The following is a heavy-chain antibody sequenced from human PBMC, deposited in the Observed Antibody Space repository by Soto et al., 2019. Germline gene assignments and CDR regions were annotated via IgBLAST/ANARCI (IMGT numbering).Heavy chain of an antibody. CDR3: ARDRHFYDSNGDLAFDM. CDR1: RVTFSNSG. Sequence: QVQLVESGGGVVHPGGSLRLSCAASRVTFSNSGIHGVRQAPGKGLEWLAVISYDAKREYFADSVRGRFTVSRDNSGDTLYLQMNTLRPEDTAVYYCARDRHFYDSNGDLAFDMWGQGTMVTVSS. D-gene: IGHD3-22*01. CDR2: ISYDAKRE. J-gene: IGHJ3*02. V-gene: IGHV3-30*03.